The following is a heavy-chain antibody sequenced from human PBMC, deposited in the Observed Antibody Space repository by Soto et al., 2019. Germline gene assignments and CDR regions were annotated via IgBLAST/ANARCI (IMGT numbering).Heavy chain of an antibody. J-gene: IGHJ6*02. CDR3: ARAEPVYDFWSGYDYYYYYGMDV. V-gene: IGHV1-69*13. D-gene: IGHD3-3*01. CDR1: GGTFSSYA. CDR2: IIPIFGTA. Sequence: GASVKVSCKASGGTFSSYAISWVRQAPGQGLEWMGGIIPIFGTANYAQKFQGRVTITADESTSTAYMELSSLRSEDTAVYYCARAEPVYDFWSGYDYYYYYGMDVWGQGTTVTVSS.